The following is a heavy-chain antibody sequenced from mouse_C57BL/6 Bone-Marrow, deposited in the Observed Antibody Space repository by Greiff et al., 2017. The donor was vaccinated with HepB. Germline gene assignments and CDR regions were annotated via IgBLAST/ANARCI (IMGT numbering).Heavy chain of an antibody. J-gene: IGHJ4*01. CDR3: APLLWYPMDY. D-gene: IGHD2-1*01. CDR1: GYTFTSYG. Sequence: VQLQQSGAELARPGASVKLSCKASGYTFTSYGISWVKQSTGQGLEWIGEIYPRSGNTYYNEKFKGKATRTADKSSSTAYMELRSLTSEDSAVYFCAPLLWYPMDYWGQGTSVTVSS. V-gene: IGHV1-81*01. CDR2: IYPRSGNT.